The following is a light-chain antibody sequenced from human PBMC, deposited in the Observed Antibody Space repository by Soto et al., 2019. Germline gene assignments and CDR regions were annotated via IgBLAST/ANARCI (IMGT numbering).Light chain of an antibody. CDR1: QSVSSNY. CDR2: GAS. J-gene: IGKJ2*01. Sequence: EIVLTQSPGTLSLSPGESATLSCRASQSVSSNYLAWYQQKPGQAPRLLIYGASSRATGIPDRFSGSGSGTDFTLTISRLEPEDFAGYYCQQYGSSPLYTFGQGTKLEIK. CDR3: QQYGSSPLYT. V-gene: IGKV3-20*01.